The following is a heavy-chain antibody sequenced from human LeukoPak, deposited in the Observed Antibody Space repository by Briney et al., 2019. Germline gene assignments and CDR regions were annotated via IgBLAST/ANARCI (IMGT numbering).Heavy chain of an antibody. CDR1: GYSFTTYG. J-gene: IGHJ4*02. CDR2: ISAYDGST. D-gene: IGHD3-10*01. CDR3: ARDQGSGSYYPRFDY. Sequence: ASVKVSCKASGYSFTTYGISWVRQAPGQGLEWMGWISAYDGSTNCAQQFQGRVTLTIDTSTTTAYVELRSLRSDDTAIYYCARDQGSGSYYPRFDYWGQGALVTVSS. V-gene: IGHV1-18*01.